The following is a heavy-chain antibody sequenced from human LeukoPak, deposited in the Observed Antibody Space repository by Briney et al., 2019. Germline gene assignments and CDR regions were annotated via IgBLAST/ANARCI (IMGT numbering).Heavy chain of an antibody. Sequence: SETLSLTCTVSGGSISSSSYYWRWIRQPPGKGLEWIGSSYYSGSTYYNPSLKSRVTISVDTSKNQFSLKLSSVTAADTAVYYCASQEYSSGWATELYYFDYWGQGTLVTVSS. V-gene: IGHV4-39*01. CDR1: GGSISSSSYY. CDR2: SYYSGST. CDR3: ASQEYSSGWATELYYFDY. D-gene: IGHD6-19*01. J-gene: IGHJ4*02.